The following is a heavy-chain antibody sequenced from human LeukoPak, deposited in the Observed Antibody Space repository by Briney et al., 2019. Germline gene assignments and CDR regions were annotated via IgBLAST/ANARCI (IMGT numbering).Heavy chain of an antibody. D-gene: IGHD2-2*01. J-gene: IGHJ4*02. CDR3: ARGKYQLDY. Sequence: PSETLSLTCTVSGTSISSHYWSWIRQPAGKGLEWIGRLYNSGSTKYNPSLRSRVTISVDTSKNQFSLKLSSVTAADTAVYYCARGKYQLDYWGQGTLVTVSS. CDR2: LYNSGST. CDR1: GTSISSHY. V-gene: IGHV4-4*07.